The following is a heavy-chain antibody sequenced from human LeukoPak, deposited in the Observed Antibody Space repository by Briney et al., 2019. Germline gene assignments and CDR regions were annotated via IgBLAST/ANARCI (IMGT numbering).Heavy chain of an antibody. CDR3: ARDREGFDY. CDR2: MSPNSGDT. V-gene: IGHV1-8*01. Sequence: ASVKVSCKASGYTFTSYDFNWVRQATGQRPEWMGWMSPNSGDTGYAQKFQGRVTVTRDTSTSTVHMELSGLRSEDTAVYYCARDREGFDYWGQGTLVTVSS. J-gene: IGHJ4*02. CDR1: GYTFTSYD.